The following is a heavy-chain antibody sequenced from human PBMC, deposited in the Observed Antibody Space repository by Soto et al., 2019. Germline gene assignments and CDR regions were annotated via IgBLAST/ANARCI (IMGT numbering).Heavy chain of an antibody. V-gene: IGHV4-31*03. CDR1: GGSISSGGYY. D-gene: IGHD6-13*01. CDR3: ARVLAQQLVDY. J-gene: IGHJ4*02. Sequence: QVQLQESGPGLVKPSQTLSLTCTVSGGSISSGGYYWSWIRQHPGKGLEWIGYIYCSGSTYYNPSRKSRFTISVDTSKNQFSLKLSAVTAADTAVYYCARVLAQQLVDYWGQGTLVTVSS. CDR2: IYCSGST.